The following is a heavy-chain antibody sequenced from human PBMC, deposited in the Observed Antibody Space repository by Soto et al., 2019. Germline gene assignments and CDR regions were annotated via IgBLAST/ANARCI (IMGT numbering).Heavy chain of an antibody. CDR2: IYYSGST. Sequence: SWTLALTCTVSGGSISSYYWSWIRQPPGKGLEWIGYIYYSGSTNYNPSLKSRVTISVDTSKNQFSLKLSSVTAADTAVYYCATVGSSGWHYSYCGLDCPGPGHTVTLAS. V-gene: IGHV4-59*01. D-gene: IGHD6-19*01. CDR3: ATVGSSGWHYSYCGLDC. J-gene: IGHJ6*02. CDR1: GGSISSYY.